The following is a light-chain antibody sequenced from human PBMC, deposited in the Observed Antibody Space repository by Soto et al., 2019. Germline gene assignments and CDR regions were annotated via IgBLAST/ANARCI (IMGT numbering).Light chain of an antibody. Sequence: AIQLTQSPSSLSASVGDRVTITYRASQGISSALAWYQQTPGKPPKLLIYDASSLEIGVPSRFSGSGSVTDFTLTISSLQPEDFVTYYCQQFNNYPFTFGPGTKVDIK. J-gene: IGKJ3*01. CDR2: DAS. V-gene: IGKV1D-13*01. CDR1: QGISSA. CDR3: QQFNNYPFT.